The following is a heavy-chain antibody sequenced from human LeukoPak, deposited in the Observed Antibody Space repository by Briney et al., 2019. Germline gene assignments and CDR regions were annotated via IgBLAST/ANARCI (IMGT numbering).Heavy chain of an antibody. D-gene: IGHD3-10*01. CDR3: ARGLLWFGELFQDYYYGMDV. CDR2: ISVSAGGT. Sequence: GGSLRLSCAASGFTFSTYAMSWVRQAPGKGLEWVSAISVSAGGTYYADSVKGRFTISRDNSKNTLYLQMNSLRAEDTAVYYCARGLLWFGELFQDYYYGMDVWGQGTTVTVSS. V-gene: IGHV3-23*01. J-gene: IGHJ6*02. CDR1: GFTFSTYA.